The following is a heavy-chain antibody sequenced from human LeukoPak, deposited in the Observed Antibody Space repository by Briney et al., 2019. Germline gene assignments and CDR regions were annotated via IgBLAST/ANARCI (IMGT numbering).Heavy chain of an antibody. J-gene: IGHJ5*02. CDR3: AKEGRLNWFDP. Sequence: GGSLRLSCAASGFTFDDYAMHWVRQAPGKGLEWVSGISWNSGSIGYADSVKGRFTISRDNAKNSLYLQMNSLRAEDTALYYCAKEGRLNWFDPWGQGTLVTASS. CDR2: ISWNSGSI. CDR1: GFTFDDYA. D-gene: IGHD2-21*01. V-gene: IGHV3-9*01.